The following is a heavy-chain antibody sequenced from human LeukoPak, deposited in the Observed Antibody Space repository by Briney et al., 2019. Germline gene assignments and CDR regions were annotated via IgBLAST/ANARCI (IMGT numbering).Heavy chain of an antibody. CDR1: GGSISSYY. CDR2: IYYSGST. J-gene: IGHJ5*02. CDR3: ARHAFGVVIIGSSFDP. Sequence: SETLSLTCTVSGGSISSYYWGWIRQPPGKGLEWIGSIYYSGSTYYNPSLKSRVTISVDTSKNQFSLKLSSVTAADTAVYYCARHAFGVVIIGSSFDPWGQGTLVTVSS. D-gene: IGHD3-3*01. V-gene: IGHV4-39*01.